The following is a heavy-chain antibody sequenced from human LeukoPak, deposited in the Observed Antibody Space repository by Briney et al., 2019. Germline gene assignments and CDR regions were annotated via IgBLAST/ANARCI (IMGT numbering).Heavy chain of an antibody. CDR1: GFTFSSYS. V-gene: IGHV3-21*04. D-gene: IGHD6-13*01. Sequence: TTGGSLRLSCAASGFTFSSYSMNWVRQAPGKGLEWVSSISSSSSYIYYADSVKGRFTISRDNAKNSLYLQMNSLRAEDTAIYYCARSIPYGTTWYGRSDYWGQGTLVTVSS. J-gene: IGHJ4*02. CDR3: ARSIPYGTTWYGRSDY. CDR2: ISSSSSYI.